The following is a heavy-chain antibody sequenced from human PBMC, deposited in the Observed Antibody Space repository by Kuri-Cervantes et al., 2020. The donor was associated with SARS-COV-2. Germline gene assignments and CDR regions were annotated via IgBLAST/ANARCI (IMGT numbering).Heavy chain of an antibody. CDR2: ISFDGNNK. CDR3: ARDGGIAVAAHFDY. Sequence: GESLKISCAASGFSFSNYGMHWVRQAPGKGLEWVALISFDGNNKYYADSVKGRFTVSRDNSKNTLFLQMNSLRAEDTAVYYCARDGGIAVAAHFDYWGQGTLVTVSS. CDR1: GFSFSNYG. V-gene: IGHV3-30*03. J-gene: IGHJ4*02. D-gene: IGHD6-19*01.